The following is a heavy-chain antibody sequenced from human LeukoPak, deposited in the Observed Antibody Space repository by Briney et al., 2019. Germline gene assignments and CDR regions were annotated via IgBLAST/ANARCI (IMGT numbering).Heavy chain of an antibody. J-gene: IGHJ4*02. CDR2: INPNSGGT. CDR1: GYTLTGYY. V-gene: IGHV1-2*02. D-gene: IGHD3-10*01. CDR3: ARVPQYGSGSLDY. Sequence: RASVKVSCKASGYTLTGYYMHWVRQAPGQGLEWMGWINPNSGGTNYAQKFQGRVTMTRDTSISTAYMELSRLRSDDTAVYYCARVPQYGSGSLDYRGQGTLVTVSS.